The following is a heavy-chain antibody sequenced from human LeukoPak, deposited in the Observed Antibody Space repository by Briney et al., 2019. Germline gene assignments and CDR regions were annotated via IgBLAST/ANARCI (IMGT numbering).Heavy chain of an antibody. CDR2: IYYSGST. Sequence: SETLSLTCTVSGGSISSSSYYWGWIRQPPGKGLEWIGSIYYSGSTYYNPSLKSRVTITVDTSKNQFSLKLSSVTAADTAVYYCARSLNGHYYYYMDVWGQGTTVTVSS. CDR1: GGSISSSSYY. V-gene: IGHV4-39*07. CDR3: ARSLNGHYYYYMDV. D-gene: IGHD2-8*01. J-gene: IGHJ6*03.